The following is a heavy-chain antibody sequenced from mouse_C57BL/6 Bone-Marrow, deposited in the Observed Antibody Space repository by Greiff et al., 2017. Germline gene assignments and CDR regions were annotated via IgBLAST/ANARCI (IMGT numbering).Heavy chain of an antibody. D-gene: IGHD2-4*01. J-gene: IGHJ3*01. CDR2: ISSGSSTI. V-gene: IGHV5-17*01. Sequence: EVKLMESGGGLVKPGGSLKLSCAASGFTFSDYGMHWVRQAPEQGLEWVAYISSGSSTIYYADTVKGRFTISRDNAKNTLFLRMTGQGSEDTAMYYCSRPYEDDVWFAYWGQGTLVTVSA. CDR3: SRPYEDDVWFAY. CDR1: GFTFSDYG.